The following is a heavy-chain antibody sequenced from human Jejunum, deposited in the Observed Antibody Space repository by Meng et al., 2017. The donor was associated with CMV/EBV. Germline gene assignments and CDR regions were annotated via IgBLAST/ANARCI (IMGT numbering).Heavy chain of an antibody. D-gene: IGHD4-11*01. CDR1: VVTVRGDG. CDR2: INRDSRYI. CDR3: ARDNDFTNSY. V-gene: IGHV3-21*01. J-gene: IGHJ4*02. Sequence: FTTSVVTVRGDGMDWVRQAPGKGLEWFSSINRDSRYISYADSVEGRFTISRDSAKNSLYLQMESLRAEDTAVYYCARDNDFTNSYWGQGTLVTVSS.